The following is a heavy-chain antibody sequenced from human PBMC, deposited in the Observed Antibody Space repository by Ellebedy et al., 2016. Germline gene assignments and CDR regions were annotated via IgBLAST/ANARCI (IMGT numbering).Heavy chain of an antibody. D-gene: IGHD5-18*01. CDR2: ITWNSNSE. CDR1: GFIFNDYG. J-gene: IGHJ6*02. Sequence: SLKISXVASGFIFNDYGMHWVRQAPGKGLEWVAGITWNSNSEGYAPSVKGRFTISRDNAKHSLDLQMSSLRDEDTALYFCVRDSPGYSYGFSRDGMDGWGQGTTVTVSS. V-gene: IGHV3-9*01. CDR3: VRDSPGYSYGFSRDGMDG.